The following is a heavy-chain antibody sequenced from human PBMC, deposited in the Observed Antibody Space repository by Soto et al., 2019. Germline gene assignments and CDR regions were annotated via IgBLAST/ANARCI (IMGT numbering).Heavy chain of an antibody. V-gene: IGHV1-46*01. D-gene: IGHD2-15*01. CDR2: INPSGGST. CDR1: GYIFTNYY. Sequence: ASVKVSCKASGYIFTNYYMHWVRQAPGQGLEWMGIINPSGGSTSNAQKFQGRVTMTRDTSTSTLYMDLNSLRSEDTAVYYCARGTTQCQTSAFAYWGQGTLVTVSS. J-gene: IGHJ4*02. CDR3: ARGTTQCQTSAFAY.